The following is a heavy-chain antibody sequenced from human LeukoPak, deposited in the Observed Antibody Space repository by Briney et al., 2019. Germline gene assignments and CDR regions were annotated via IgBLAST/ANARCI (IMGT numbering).Heavy chain of an antibody. CDR2: INPNSGGT. J-gene: IGHJ5*02. CDR3: ARSRMVRGVMSWFDP. V-gene: IGHV1-2*02. CDR1: GYTFTGYY. Sequence: GASVKVSCKASGYTFTGYYMHWMRQAPGQGLEWMGWINPNSGGTNYAQKFQGRVTMTRDTSISTAYMELSRLRSDDTAVYYCARSRMVRGVMSWFDPWGQGTLVTVSS. D-gene: IGHD3-10*01.